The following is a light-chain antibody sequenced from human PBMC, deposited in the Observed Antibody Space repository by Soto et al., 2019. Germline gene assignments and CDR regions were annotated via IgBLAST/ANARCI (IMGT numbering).Light chain of an antibody. Sequence: QSVLTQPPSASGTPGQRVTISCSGSSSNIERNTVNWYQQLPGAAPQLLIYRNHQRPSGVPDQFSGSKSGTSASLTISGLQSADEADYYCAAWDDGLIGSVVFGGGTKVTVL. CDR2: RNH. V-gene: IGLV1-44*01. CDR3: AAWDDGLIGSVV. CDR1: SSNIERNT. J-gene: IGLJ2*01.